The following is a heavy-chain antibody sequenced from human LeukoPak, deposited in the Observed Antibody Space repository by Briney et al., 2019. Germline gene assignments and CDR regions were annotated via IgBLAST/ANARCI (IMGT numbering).Heavy chain of an antibody. CDR2: ISSSSSTI. D-gene: IGHD5-12*01. CDR3: ARGPSGYHNT. J-gene: IGHJ4*02. Sequence: GGSLRLSCAASEFTFSNYNMNWVRQAPGKGLEWVSYISSSSSTIYYADSVKGRFTISRDNAKNSLYLQMNSLRVEDTAVYYCARGPSGYHNTGGQGTLVTVSS. CDR1: EFTFSNYN. V-gene: IGHV3-48*01.